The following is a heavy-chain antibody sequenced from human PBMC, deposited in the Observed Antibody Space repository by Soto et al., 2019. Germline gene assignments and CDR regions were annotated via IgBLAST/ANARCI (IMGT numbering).Heavy chain of an antibody. CDR1: GFTFSSYA. J-gene: IGHJ4*02. Sequence: QVQLVESGGGVVQPGRSLRLSCAASGFTFSSYAMHWVRQAPGKGLEWVAVISSDGSNKYYADSVKGRFTISRDNSKNTQYLQMNNRRAEDTAVYYCARDCLLGYFDYWGQGTLVTVSS. CDR2: ISSDGSNK. D-gene: IGHD3-16*01. CDR3: ARDCLLGYFDY. V-gene: IGHV3-30-3*01.